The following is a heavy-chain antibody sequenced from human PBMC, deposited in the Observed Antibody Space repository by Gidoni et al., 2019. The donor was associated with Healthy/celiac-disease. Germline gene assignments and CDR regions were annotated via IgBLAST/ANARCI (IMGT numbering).Heavy chain of an antibody. J-gene: IGHJ3*02. CDR1: GYTFTGYY. Sequence: QVQLVQSGAEVKKPGASVKVSCKASGYTFTGYYMHWVRPAPGQGLEWMGRINPNSGGTNYAQKFQGRVTMTRDTSISTAYMELSRLRSDDTAVYYCARDGGVYYGSGSYRAFDIWGQGTMVTVSS. CDR2: INPNSGGT. D-gene: IGHD3-10*01. CDR3: ARDGGVYYGSGSYRAFDI. V-gene: IGHV1-2*06.